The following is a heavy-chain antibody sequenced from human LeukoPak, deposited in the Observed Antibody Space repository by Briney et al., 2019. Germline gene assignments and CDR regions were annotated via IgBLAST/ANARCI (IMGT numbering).Heavy chain of an antibody. Sequence: KASETLSLTCTVSGGSISSYYWSWIRQPPGKGLEWIGYIYYSGSTNYNPSLKSRVTISVDTSKNQFSLKLSSVTAADTAVYYCASMSPYGDYGYQLLSDWFDPWGQGTLVTVSS. V-gene: IGHV4-59*01. D-gene: IGHD4-17*01. CDR1: GGSISSYY. CDR2: IYYSGST. J-gene: IGHJ5*02. CDR3: ASMSPYGDYGYQLLSDWFDP.